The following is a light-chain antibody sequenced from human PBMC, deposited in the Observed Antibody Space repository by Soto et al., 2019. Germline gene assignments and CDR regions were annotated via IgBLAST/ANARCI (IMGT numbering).Light chain of an antibody. CDR3: QQYGSSPLT. Sequence: EIVLTQSPGTLSLSPGERATLSCRASQSVSSSYLAWYQQKPGQAPRLLIYDASSRATGIPDRFSGSGSGTDFTLTISRLEPEDCAVYYCQQYGSSPLTFGPGTKVDIK. V-gene: IGKV3-20*01. CDR2: DAS. CDR1: QSVSSSY. J-gene: IGKJ3*01.